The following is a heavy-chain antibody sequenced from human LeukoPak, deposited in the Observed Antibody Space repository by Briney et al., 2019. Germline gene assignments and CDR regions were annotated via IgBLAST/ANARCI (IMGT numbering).Heavy chain of an antibody. J-gene: IGHJ4*02. Sequence: GGSLRLSCAASGFTFSSYGMHWVRQAPGKGLEWVAVISYDGSNKYYADSVKGRFTISRDNSKNTLYLQMNSLRAEDTAVYYCASICRYSSSCHGYWGQGTLVTVSS. D-gene: IGHD6-13*01. CDR1: GFTFSSYG. CDR2: ISYDGSNK. V-gene: IGHV3-30*03. CDR3: ASICRYSSSCHGY.